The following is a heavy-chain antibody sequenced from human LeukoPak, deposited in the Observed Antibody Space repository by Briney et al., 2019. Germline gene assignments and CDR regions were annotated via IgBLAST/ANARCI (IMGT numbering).Heavy chain of an antibody. J-gene: IGHJ4*02. CDR1: GLTFSSYV. Sequence: GGSLRLSCAASGLTFSSYVMSWVRQAPGKGLEWVGLIRSKAYGGTTEYAASVKGRFTTSRDDSKSIAYLQMNSLKTEDTAVYYCTRDSFSGSSGYFSDYWGQGTLVTVSS. D-gene: IGHD3-22*01. V-gene: IGHV3-49*04. CDR3: TRDSFSGSSGYFSDY. CDR2: IRSKAYGGTT.